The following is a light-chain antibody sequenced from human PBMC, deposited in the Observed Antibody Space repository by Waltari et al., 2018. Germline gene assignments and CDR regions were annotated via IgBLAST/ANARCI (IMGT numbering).Light chain of an antibody. Sequence: YVVTQPTSVSVTPGQTARITCGGNDIRSQSVHWYQQKPGQDPLLIVYDDTDRPSGIPERFSGSNSGNAATLTISSVEAGDEADYYCQVWDINNDQVVFGGGTKVTVL. CDR2: DDT. CDR3: QVWDINNDQVV. V-gene: IGLV3-21*02. J-gene: IGLJ2*01. CDR1: DIRSQS.